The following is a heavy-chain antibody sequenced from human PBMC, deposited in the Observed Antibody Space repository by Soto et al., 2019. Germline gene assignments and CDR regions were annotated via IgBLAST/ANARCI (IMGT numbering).Heavy chain of an antibody. V-gene: IGHV4-31*03. CDR2: IYYSGST. J-gene: IGHJ4*02. CDR3: ARVEKNCSGGSCYPFYFDY. D-gene: IGHD2-15*01. CDR1: GGSISSGGYY. Sequence: QVQLQESGPGLVKPSQTLSLTCTVSGGSISSGGYYWSWIRQHPGKGLEWTGYIYYSGSTYYNPSLKSRVTISVDTSKNQFSLKLSSVTAADTAVYYCARVEKNCSGGSCYPFYFDYWGQGTLVTVSS.